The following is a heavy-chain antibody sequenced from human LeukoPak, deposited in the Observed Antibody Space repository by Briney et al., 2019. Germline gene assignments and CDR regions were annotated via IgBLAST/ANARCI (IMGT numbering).Heavy chain of an antibody. CDR2: FDPEDGET. CDR3: ATGLEPYDDAFDI. V-gene: IGHV1-24*01. Sequence: ASVKVSCKVSGYTLTELSTHWVRQAPGKGLEWMGGFDPEDGETIYAQKFQGRVTMTEDTPTDTAYMELSSLRSEDTAVYYCATGLEPYDDAFDIWGQGTMVTVSS. D-gene: IGHD1-1*01. CDR1: GYTLTELS. J-gene: IGHJ3*02.